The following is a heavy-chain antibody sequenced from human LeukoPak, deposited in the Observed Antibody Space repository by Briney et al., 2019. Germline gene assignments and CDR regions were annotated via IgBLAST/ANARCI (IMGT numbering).Heavy chain of an antibody. CDR3: AKDGTSYYYIYY. CDR2: IRYDGSNT. V-gene: IGHV3-30*02. D-gene: IGHD2/OR15-2a*01. Sequence: GGSLRLSCAASGFTFDNYGMHWVRQAPGKGLEWLAFIRYDGSNTYYADSVKGRFTVSRDDSKNTLYLQMNSLRGDDTAVYYCAKDGTSYYYIYYWGQGTLVTVSS. J-gene: IGHJ4*02. CDR1: GFTFDNYG.